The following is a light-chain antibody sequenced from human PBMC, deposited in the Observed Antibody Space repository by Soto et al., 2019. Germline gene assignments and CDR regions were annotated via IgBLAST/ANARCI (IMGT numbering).Light chain of an antibody. CDR3: QRYNNWPRT. CDR2: GAT. V-gene: IGKV3-15*01. Sequence: EIVMTQSPATLSVSPGERATLSCRASQGVSILLAWYQQKPGQAPRLLIHGATTRATGIPARFSGSGSGTEFTLTISSLQSEDFAVYYCQRYNNWPRTFGQGTKVDIK. J-gene: IGKJ1*01. CDR1: QGVSIL.